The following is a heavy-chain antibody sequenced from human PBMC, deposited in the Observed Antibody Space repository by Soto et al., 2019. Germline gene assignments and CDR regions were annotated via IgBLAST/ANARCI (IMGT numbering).Heavy chain of an antibody. CDR3: GRVRGNQLLGWFDP. Sequence: QVQLQESGPGLVKPSQTLSLTCTVSGGSISSGGYYWSWIRQHPGKGLEWIGYIYHSGTTYYNPSRXXXAXXSVDTSNNPSSLKLTSVTAADTAVYYCGRVRGNQLLGWFDPRGQGTLVTVSS. CDR1: GGSISSGGYY. D-gene: IGHD2-2*01. V-gene: IGHV4-31*03. J-gene: IGHJ5*02. CDR2: IYHSGTT.